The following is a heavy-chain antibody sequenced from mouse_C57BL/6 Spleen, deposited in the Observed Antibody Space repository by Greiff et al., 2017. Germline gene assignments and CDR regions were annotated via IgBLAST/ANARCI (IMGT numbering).Heavy chain of an antibody. CDR1: GYTFTDYE. CDR2: IDPETGGT. Sequence: QVQLQQSGAELVRPGASVTLSCKASGYTFTDYEMHWVKQTPVHGLEWIGAIDPETGGTAYNQKFKGKAILTADKSSSTAYMELRSLTSEDSAVYYCTRRDYGSSVAWFAYWGQGTLVTVSA. CDR3: TRRDYGSSVAWFAY. J-gene: IGHJ3*01. V-gene: IGHV1-15*01. D-gene: IGHD1-1*01.